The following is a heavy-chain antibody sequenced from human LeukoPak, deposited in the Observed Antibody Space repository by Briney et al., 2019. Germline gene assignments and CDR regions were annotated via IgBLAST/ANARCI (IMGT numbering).Heavy chain of an antibody. D-gene: IGHD3-22*01. J-gene: IGHJ4*02. V-gene: IGHV3-21*01. CDR2: ISSSSSYI. CDR3: ASSMYYYDSSGYYFDY. CDR1: GFSFSSYT. Sequence: GGSLRLSCAASGFSFSSYTMNWVRQAPGKGLEWVSSISSSSSYIYYADSVKGRFTISRDNAKNSLYLQVNSLKAEDTAVYYCASSMYYYDSSGYYFDYWGQGTLVTVSS.